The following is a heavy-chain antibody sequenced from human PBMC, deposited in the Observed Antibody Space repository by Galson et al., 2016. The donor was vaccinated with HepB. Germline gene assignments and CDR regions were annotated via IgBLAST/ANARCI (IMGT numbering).Heavy chain of an antibody. CDR3: AKEDEELLDY. CDR2: VKPDGSNK. J-gene: IGHJ4*02. Sequence: SLRLSCAASGFTFSRFWMNWVRQAPGKGLEWVGNVKPDGSNKYYADSVKGRFTISRDNSKNTRYLQMNSLRAEDTAVYYCAKEDEELLDYWGQGTLVTVSS. D-gene: IGHD1-7*01. V-gene: IGHV3-7*01. CDR1: GFTFSRFW.